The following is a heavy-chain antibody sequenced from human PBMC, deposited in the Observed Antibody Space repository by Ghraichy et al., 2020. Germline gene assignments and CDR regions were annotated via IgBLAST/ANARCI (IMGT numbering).Heavy chain of an antibody. J-gene: IGHJ2*01. V-gene: IGHV3-48*01. D-gene: IGHD3-22*01. CDR3: ASVVDYYDSSGYYGVYFDL. CDR2: ISSSSSTI. CDR1: GFTFSSYS. Sequence: GESLNISCAASGFTFSSYSMNWVRQAPGKGLEWVSYISSSSSTIYYADSVKGRFTISRDNAKNSLYLQMNSLRAEDTAVYYCASVVDYYDSSGYYGVYFDLWGRGTLVTVSS.